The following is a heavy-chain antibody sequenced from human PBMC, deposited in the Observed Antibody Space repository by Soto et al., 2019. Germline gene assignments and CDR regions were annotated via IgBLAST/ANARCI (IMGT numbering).Heavy chain of an antibody. CDR1: GFSVSNCG. Sequence: QVQLVESGGGVVQPGRSLRLSCAASGFSVSNCGMHWVRQAPGKGLEWVAAISSDGSDKYYSESVKGRFTISRDNSKNTLFLQMNSLRVEDTAVYYCVKGSEVARQELDYWGQGTLVTVSS. CDR3: VKGSEVARQELDY. V-gene: IGHV3-30*18. J-gene: IGHJ4*02. CDR2: ISSDGSDK. D-gene: IGHD2-15*01.